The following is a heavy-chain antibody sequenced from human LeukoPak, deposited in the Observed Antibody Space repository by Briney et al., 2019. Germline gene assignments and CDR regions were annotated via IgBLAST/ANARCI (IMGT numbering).Heavy chain of an antibody. J-gene: IGHJ4*02. V-gene: IGHV4-38-2*01. CDR2: IYHSGST. CDR3: ARLPFWSGYLKH. Sequence: PSETLSLTCAVSGYPISSGYYWGWIRQPPGKGLEWIGSIYHSGSTYYNPSLKSRVTISVDTSKNQFSLKLSSVTAADTAVYYCARLPFWSGYLKHWGQGTLVTVSS. CDR1: GYPISSGYY. D-gene: IGHD3-3*01.